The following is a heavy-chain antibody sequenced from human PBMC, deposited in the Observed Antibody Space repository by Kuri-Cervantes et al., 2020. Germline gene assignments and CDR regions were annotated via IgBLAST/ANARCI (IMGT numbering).Heavy chain of an antibody. V-gene: IGHV4-34*01. D-gene: IGHD3-16*02. Sequence: GSLRLSCAVYGGSFSGYYWSWIRQPPGKELEWIGEINHSGSTNYNPSLKSRVTISVDTSKNQFSLKLSSVTAADTAVYYCARCPDYVWGSYRYSNWFDPWGQGTLVTVSS. J-gene: IGHJ5*02. CDR3: ARCPDYVWGSYRYSNWFDP. CDR1: GGSFSGYY. CDR2: INHSGST.